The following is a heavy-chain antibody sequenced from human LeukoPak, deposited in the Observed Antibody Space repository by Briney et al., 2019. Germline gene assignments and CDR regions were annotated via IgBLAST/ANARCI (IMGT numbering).Heavy chain of an antibody. D-gene: IGHD6-13*01. CDR2: IYGSGGNT. J-gene: IGHJ4*02. CDR1: GFTFSSNA. CDR3: AKISTPIPAAGAMDN. V-gene: IGHV3-23*01. Sequence: GGSLRLSCAASGFTFSSNAMSWVRRAPGKGLEWVSTIYGSGGNTYYADSVKGRFTISRDNSKSTLYLQMNGLRAEDTAVYYCAKISTPIPAAGAMDNWGQGTLVTASA.